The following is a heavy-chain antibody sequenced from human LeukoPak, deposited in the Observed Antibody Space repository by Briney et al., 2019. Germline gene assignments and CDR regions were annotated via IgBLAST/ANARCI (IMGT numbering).Heavy chain of an antibody. CDR3: ARGGEERYFDWLLFSGCGCHWFDP. V-gene: IGHV1-8*01. J-gene: IGHJ5*02. CDR1: GYTSTTYD. D-gene: IGHD3-9*01. CDR2: MNPNSGNT. Sequence: GASVKVSCKASGYTSTTYDINWVRQATGQGLEWMGWMNPNSGNTGSAQKFQGRVTMTRNTSISTAYMELSSLRSEDTAVYYCARGGEERYFDWLLFSGCGCHWFDPWGQGTLVTVSS.